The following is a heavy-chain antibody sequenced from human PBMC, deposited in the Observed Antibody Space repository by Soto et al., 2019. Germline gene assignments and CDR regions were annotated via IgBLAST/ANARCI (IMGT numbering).Heavy chain of an antibody. CDR2: VYNSANT. D-gene: IGHD1-26*01. Sequence: QLQLQESGPGLVKPSETLSLTCIVSGGSSDTGRYYWGWIRQAPGKGLEWIGSVYNSANTYYSPSLKSPVTISVDMSKNRVSLRLDSVTAADTAVYYCARLKLGSYFWFFDYWGRGTLVTVSS. CDR3: ARLKLGSYFWFFDY. J-gene: IGHJ4*02. V-gene: IGHV4-39*01. CDR1: GGSSDTGRYY.